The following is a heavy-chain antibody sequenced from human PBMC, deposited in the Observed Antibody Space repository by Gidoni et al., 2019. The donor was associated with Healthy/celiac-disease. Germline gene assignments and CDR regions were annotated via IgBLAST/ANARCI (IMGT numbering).Heavy chain of an antibody. CDR3: ASGDYDFWSGYPRWGNFDY. CDR2: IYYSGST. V-gene: IGHV4-39*01. J-gene: IGHJ4*02. CDR1: GGSISSSSYS. Sequence: QLQLQESGPGLLKPSETLSLTCTASGGSISSSSYSWGWIRQPPGKGLEWIGSIYYSGSTYYNPSLKSRVTISVDTSKNQFSLKLSSVTAADTAVYYCASGDYDFWSGYPRWGNFDYWGQGTLVTVSS. D-gene: IGHD3-3*01.